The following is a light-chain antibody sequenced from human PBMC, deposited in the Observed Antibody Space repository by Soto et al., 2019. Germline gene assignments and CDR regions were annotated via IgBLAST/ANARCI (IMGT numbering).Light chain of an antibody. CDR3: QEYTSYSWT. Sequence: DIQMTHSPSTLSASVGDRVTITFRASQSVGAWLAWYQQKPGKAPKFLIYDASNLESGVPSRFSGSGSGTEFTLTISSLQPDDFATYYCQEYTSYSWTFGQGTKVDIK. J-gene: IGKJ1*01. CDR2: DAS. V-gene: IGKV1-5*01. CDR1: QSVGAW.